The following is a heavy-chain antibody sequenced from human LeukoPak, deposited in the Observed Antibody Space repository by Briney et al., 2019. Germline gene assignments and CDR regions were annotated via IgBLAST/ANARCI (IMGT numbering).Heavy chain of an antibody. CDR3: ATYGGNSAPYFDY. J-gene: IGHJ4*02. D-gene: IGHD4-23*01. CDR2: ISTYNGDT. V-gene: IGHV1-18*01. CDR1: GYTFTTYG. Sequence: ASVKVSCKASGYTFTTYGITWVRQAPGQRLEWMGWISTYNGDTNYARKLQGRVTMTTDTSTSTAYMELRSLRSDDTAVYYCATYGGNSAPYFDYWGQGTLVTVSS.